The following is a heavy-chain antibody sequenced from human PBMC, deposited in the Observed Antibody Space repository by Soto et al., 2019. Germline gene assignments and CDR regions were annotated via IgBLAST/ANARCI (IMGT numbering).Heavy chain of an antibody. J-gene: IGHJ6*02. CDR2: IYSGGNT. V-gene: IGHV3-53*01. Sequence: LRLSCAASGFTVSSEHMSWVRQAPGKGLEWVSVIYSGGNTNYADSVKGRFTISRDNSKNTLYLQMNSLRAEDTAVYYCARGSDYNYYYGMDVWGQGTTVTVSS. CDR1: GFTVSSEH. CDR3: ARGSDYNYYYGMDV. D-gene: IGHD4-4*01.